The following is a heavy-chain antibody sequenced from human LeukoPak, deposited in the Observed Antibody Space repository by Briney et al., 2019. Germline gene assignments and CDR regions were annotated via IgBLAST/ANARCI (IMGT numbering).Heavy chain of an antibody. CDR2: IIPIFGTA. J-gene: IGHJ2*01. D-gene: IGHD5-18*01. CDR1: GCTFGSYV. CDR3: AKEGDTGLVTGDLDV. V-gene: IGHV1-69*13. Sequence: GASVKVSCKASGCTFGSYVISWVRQAPGQGLEWMGGIIPIFGTAHYAQKFQGRLTITADESTSTVYMEMSSLRSEDTAMYYRAKEGDTGLVTGDLDVWGRGTMVTVSS.